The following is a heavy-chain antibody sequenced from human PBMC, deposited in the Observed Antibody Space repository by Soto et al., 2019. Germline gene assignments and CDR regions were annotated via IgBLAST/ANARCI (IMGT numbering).Heavy chain of an antibody. D-gene: IGHD3-10*01. J-gene: IGHJ4*02. V-gene: IGHV1-8*02. CDR3: ARSRVITAASDY. CDR2: MNPSTGNI. CDR1: GYTFTSYD. Sequence: QVQLVQSGPEVKKPGASVKVSCKASGYTFTSYDITWVRQATGQGLEWMGWMNPSTGNIGYPQKFQGRVTMTRNTSIGTVYVELGSLTSEDTAVYFCARSRVITAASDYWGQGTLVTVSS.